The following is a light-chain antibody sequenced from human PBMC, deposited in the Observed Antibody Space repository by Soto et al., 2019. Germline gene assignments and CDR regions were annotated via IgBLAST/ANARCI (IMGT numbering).Light chain of an antibody. CDR1: QSVSSN. J-gene: IGKJ1*01. V-gene: IGKV3-20*01. CDR3: QQYGTSCT. Sequence: EIVLTQSPATLSFFPGERATISFRASQSVSSNSACYQHKPGPAPRLLIYGASNRATGLPEMFSGSSAGTDFPPTISRLEPEYVAVYYCQQYGTSCTFGQGTKVDIK. CDR2: GAS.